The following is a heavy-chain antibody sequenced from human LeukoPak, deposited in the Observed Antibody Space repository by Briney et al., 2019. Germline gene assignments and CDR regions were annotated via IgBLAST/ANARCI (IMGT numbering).Heavy chain of an antibody. J-gene: IGHJ4*02. Sequence: GASVKVSCTASGYIFTGYYIHWLRQAPGQGLEYLGWINPNGGATKYTQKFQGRVTMTRDTSINTAYMELSSLRSDDTAVYYCASFARGSSWTFDYWGQGTLVTVSS. CDR3: ASFARGSSWTFDY. D-gene: IGHD6-13*01. CDR1: GYIFTGYY. CDR2: INPNGGAT. V-gene: IGHV1-2*02.